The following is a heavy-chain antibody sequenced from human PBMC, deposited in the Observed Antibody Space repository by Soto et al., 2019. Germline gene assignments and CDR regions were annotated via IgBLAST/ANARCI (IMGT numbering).Heavy chain of an antibody. CDR1: GFTFSSYG. CDR3: ANFGTTGTTGFYYYYYYGMDV. V-gene: IGHV3-30*18. Sequence: GGSLRLSCAASGFTFSSYGMHWVRQAPGKGLEWVAVISYDGSNKYYADSVKGRFTISRDNSKNTLYLQMNSLRAEDTAVYYCANFGTTGTTGFYYYYYYGMDVWGQGTTVTVSS. CDR2: ISYDGSNK. D-gene: IGHD1-1*01. J-gene: IGHJ6*02.